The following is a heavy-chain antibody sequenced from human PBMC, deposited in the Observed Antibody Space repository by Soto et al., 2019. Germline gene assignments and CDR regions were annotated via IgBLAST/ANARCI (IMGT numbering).Heavy chain of an antibody. CDR1: RGSISSGTNY. CDR2: IYYSGST. Sequence: PSETLSLTCTVSRGSISSGTNYWAWIRQPPGKGLEWIANIYYSGSTFYNPSLKSRVTMSVETSKTQFSLEVSSVTAADTAVYFCARRAPEGSGHHYFDYWGQGALVTVSS. J-gene: IGHJ4*02. D-gene: IGHD2-8*02. V-gene: IGHV4-39*01. CDR3: ARRAPEGSGHHYFDY.